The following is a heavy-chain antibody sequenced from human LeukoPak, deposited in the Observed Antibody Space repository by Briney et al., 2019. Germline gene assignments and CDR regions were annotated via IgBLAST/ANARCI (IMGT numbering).Heavy chain of an antibody. Sequence: ASVKVSCKASGYTFTGYYMHWVRQAPGQGLEWMGWTNPNSGGTNHAQKFQGRVTMTRDTSISTAYMELSRLRSDDTAVYYCARGKFGVVPFDYWGQGTLVTVSS. D-gene: IGHD3-3*01. CDR3: ARGKFGVVPFDY. CDR2: TNPNSGGT. V-gene: IGHV1-2*02. J-gene: IGHJ4*02. CDR1: GYTFTGYY.